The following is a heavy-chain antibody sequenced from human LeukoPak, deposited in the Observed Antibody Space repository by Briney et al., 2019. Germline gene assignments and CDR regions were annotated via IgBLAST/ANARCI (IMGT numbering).Heavy chain of an antibody. V-gene: IGHV1-69*05. J-gene: IGHJ4*02. CDR1: GGTFSSYT. CDR2: IIPIFGTA. Sequence: ASVKVSCKASGGTFSSYTISWVRQAPGQGLEWMGGIIPIFGTANYAQKFTITTDESTSTAYMELSSLRAEDTALYYCARHGSSWGLTSSYFDYWGQGTLVTVSS. D-gene: IGHD6-13*01. CDR3: ARHGSSWGLTSSYFDY.